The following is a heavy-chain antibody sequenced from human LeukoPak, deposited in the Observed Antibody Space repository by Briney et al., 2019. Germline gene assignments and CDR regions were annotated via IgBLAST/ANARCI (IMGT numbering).Heavy chain of an antibody. V-gene: IGHV4-39*01. CDR2: IYYSGIT. D-gene: IGHD6-13*01. CDR3: ATGARSSSWYRNPGAGWFDP. Sequence: SETLSLTCTVSGASISGSSHYFWGWIRQTPGKGLEWIGSIYYSGITYYTPSLKSRLTISVDTSRNQFSLKLSSVSAADTAAYYCATGARSSSWYRNPGAGWFDPWGQGTLVTVSS. J-gene: IGHJ5*02. CDR1: GASISGSSHYF.